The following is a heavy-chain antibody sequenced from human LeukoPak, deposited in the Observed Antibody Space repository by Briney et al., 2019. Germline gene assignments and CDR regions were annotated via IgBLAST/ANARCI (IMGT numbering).Heavy chain of an antibody. Sequence: SETLSLTCVVYGGSFSGYYWSWIRQPPGKGLEWIGEINHSGSTNYNPSLKSRVTISVDTSKNQFSLKLSSVTAADTAVYYCARAPLYCTNGVCLDYFDYWGQGTLVTVSS. D-gene: IGHD2-8*01. V-gene: IGHV4-34*01. CDR2: INHSGST. CDR3: ARAPLYCTNGVCLDYFDY. J-gene: IGHJ4*02. CDR1: GGSFSGYY.